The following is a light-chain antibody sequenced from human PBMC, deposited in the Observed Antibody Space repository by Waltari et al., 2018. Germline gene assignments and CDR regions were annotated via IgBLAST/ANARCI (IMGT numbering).Light chain of an antibody. CDR1: QSVSSTY. CDR2: GAS. V-gene: IGKV3-20*01. CDR3: QQYGTSPTT. J-gene: IGKJ1*01. Sequence: IVLTQSPVTLSLSPGERATLSCRASQSVSSTYLAWYQQKPGQAPRLLIYGASSRATGIPDRCSGSAPVTDFTLTISRLEPEDFAVYFCQQYGTSPTTFGQGTKVQI.